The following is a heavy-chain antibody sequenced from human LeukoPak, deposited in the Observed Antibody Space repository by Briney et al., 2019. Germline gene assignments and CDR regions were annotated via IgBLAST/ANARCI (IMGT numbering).Heavy chain of an antibody. Sequence: TSETLPLTCTVSGGSISSYYWSWIRQPPGKGLEWIGYIYYSGSTNYNPSLKSRVTISVDTSKNQFSLKLSSVTAADTAVYYCARDLYGSGSYEDYWGQGTLVTVSS. CDR3: ARDLYGSGSYEDY. CDR2: IYYSGST. D-gene: IGHD3-10*01. J-gene: IGHJ4*02. V-gene: IGHV4-59*01. CDR1: GGSISSYY.